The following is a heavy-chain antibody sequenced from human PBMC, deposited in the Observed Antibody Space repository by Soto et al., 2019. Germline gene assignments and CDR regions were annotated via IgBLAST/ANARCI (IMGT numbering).Heavy chain of an antibody. J-gene: IGHJ5*02. V-gene: IGHV4-39*01. CDR2: IFYSGNT. CDR1: GCSISSSSYY. D-gene: IGHD3-3*01. Sequence: SETLSLTCTVSGCSISSSSYYWGWIRQPPGKGLEWIGSIFYSGNTYYNPSLKSRVTISVDTSKNQFSLKLSSVTAADTAVYYCARHNYDFWSGYWDRNWFDPWGQGTLVTVSS. CDR3: ARHNYDFWSGYWDRNWFDP.